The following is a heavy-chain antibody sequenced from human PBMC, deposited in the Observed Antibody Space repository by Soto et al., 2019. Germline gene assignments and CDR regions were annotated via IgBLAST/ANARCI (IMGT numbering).Heavy chain of an antibody. V-gene: IGHV4-39*01. Sequence: QLQLQESGPGLVKPSETLSLTCTVSGGSISSSSYYWGWIRQPPGKGLEWIGSIYYSGSTYYNPSLKGRVTIPVDTSKNQFSLKLSYVTAADTAVYYCATTVAEDFDYWGQGTLVTVSS. J-gene: IGHJ4*02. CDR3: ATTVAEDFDY. CDR2: IYYSGST. CDR1: GGSISSSSYY. D-gene: IGHD4-17*01.